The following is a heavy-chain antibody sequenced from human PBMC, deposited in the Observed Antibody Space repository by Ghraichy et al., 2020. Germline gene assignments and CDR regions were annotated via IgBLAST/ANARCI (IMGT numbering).Heavy chain of an antibody. CDR3: ARGIDWNYFDY. CDR1: GGTFSSYA. CDR2: IIPIFGTA. D-gene: IGHD1-1*01. Sequence: SVKVSFKASGGTFSSYAISWVRQAPGQGLEWMGGIIPIFGTANYAQKFQGRVTITADKSTSTAYMELSSLRSEDTAVYYCARGIDWNYFDYWGQGTLVTVSS. J-gene: IGHJ4*02. V-gene: IGHV1-69*06.